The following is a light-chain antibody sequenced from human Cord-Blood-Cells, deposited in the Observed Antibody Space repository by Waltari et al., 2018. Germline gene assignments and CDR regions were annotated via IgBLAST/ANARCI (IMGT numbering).Light chain of an antibody. V-gene: IGLV2-14*01. CDR2: YVS. CDR1: SSDVGGYTY. J-gene: IGLJ2*01. Sequence: QSALNQPASVSGSTGQSITIPCTGTSSDVGGYTYVSWYQQHPGKAPKLMIYYVSKRRSGVSNRFSGSKSGTTASLTISGVRAEDEAVYYCSSYTSSGTCVFDGGHKLTDL. CDR3: SSYTSSGTCV.